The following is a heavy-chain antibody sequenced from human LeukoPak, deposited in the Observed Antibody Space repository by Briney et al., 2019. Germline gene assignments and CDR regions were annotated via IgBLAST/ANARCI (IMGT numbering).Heavy chain of an antibody. V-gene: IGHV3-30*04. D-gene: IGHD4-23*01. CDR3: VRDYGGSSPFDF. J-gene: IGHJ4*02. CDR1: GFTFSSYA. Sequence: PGGSLRLSCAASGFTFSSYAMHWVRQAPGKGLEWVAVISYDGSNKYYADSVKGRFTISRDNAKNSLYLQMNSLRAEDTAVYYCVRDYGGSSPFDFWGQGTLVTVSS. CDR2: ISYDGSNK.